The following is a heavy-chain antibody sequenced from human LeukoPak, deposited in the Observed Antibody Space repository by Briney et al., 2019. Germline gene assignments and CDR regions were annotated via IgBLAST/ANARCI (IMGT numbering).Heavy chain of an antibody. J-gene: IGHJ4*02. V-gene: IGHV3-64D*06. CDR2: ISSNGGST. CDR1: GFTFSSYA. D-gene: IGHD2-2*01. CDR3: VKDSFGSTSCRFDY. Sequence: GGSLRLSCSASGFTFSSYAMHWVRQAPGKGLEYVSAISSNGGSTYYADSVKGRFTISRDNSKNTLYLQMSGLRAEDTAVYYCVKDSFGSTSCRFDYWGQGTLVTVSS.